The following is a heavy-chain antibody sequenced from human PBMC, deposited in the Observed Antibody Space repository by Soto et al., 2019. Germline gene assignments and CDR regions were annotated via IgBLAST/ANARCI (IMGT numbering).Heavy chain of an antibody. D-gene: IGHD2-2*01. J-gene: IGHJ6*03. CDR3: AKDLGCSSTSCYHYMDV. V-gene: IGHV3-23*01. CDR2: ISGSGGST. CDR1: GFTFSSYA. Sequence: GGSRRLACAAAGFTFSSYAMSWVGQAPGKGLEWVSAISGSGGSTYYADSVKGRFTISRDNSKNTLYLQMNSLRAEDTAVYYCAKDLGCSSTSCYHYMDVWGKGTTVTVSS.